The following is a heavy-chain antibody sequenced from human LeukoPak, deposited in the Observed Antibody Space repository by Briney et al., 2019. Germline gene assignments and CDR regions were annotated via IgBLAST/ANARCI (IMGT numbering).Heavy chain of an antibody. CDR3: ARDRRLTGATFDY. Sequence: PSETLSLTCTVSGGSISSSTYYWGWIRQPPGKGLEWIGSIYYSGSTFYNSALKSRVTISVDTSKTHFSLKLSSVTAADTAGYYCARDRRLTGATFDYWGQGTLVTVSS. V-gene: IGHV4-39*07. J-gene: IGHJ4*02. D-gene: IGHD1-20*01. CDR1: GGSISSSTYY. CDR2: IYYSGST.